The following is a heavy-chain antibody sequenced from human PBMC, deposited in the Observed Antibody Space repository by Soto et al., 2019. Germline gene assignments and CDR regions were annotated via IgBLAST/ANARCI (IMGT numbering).Heavy chain of an antibody. CDR2: IYPGDSDT. CDR1: GYSFSSYW. D-gene: IGHD1-1*01. V-gene: IGHV5-51*01. Sequence: GESLKISCKGLGYSFSSYWIGWVLQVPGKVLEWMGIIYPGDSDTRYSPSFQGQVTISADKSISTAYLQWSSLKASDTAMFFFANRSLCNSGRYLDYWGQGTLVTVSS. J-gene: IGHJ4*02. CDR3: ANRSLCNSGRYLDY.